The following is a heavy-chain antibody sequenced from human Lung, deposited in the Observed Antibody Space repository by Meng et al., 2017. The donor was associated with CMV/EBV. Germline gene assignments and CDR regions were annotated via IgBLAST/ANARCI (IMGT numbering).Heavy chain of an antibody. J-gene: IGHJ1*01. V-gene: IGHV4-4*03. Sequence: QVTLWWWGQALVKAPATLYLTCAVSGDSINNHNWWAWVSQHPGKGLEWIGEIPHRGRSAYNPSLKSRVSMSIDKSKNQFSLKLTSVTAADMAVYHCLRRSGGSVWGQGTLVTVSS. CDR2: IPHRGRS. D-gene: IGHD3-10*01. CDR3: LRRSGGSV. CDR1: GDSINNHNW.